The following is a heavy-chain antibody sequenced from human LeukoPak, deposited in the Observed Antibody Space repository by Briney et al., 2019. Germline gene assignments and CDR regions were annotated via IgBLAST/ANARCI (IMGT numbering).Heavy chain of an antibody. CDR3: ARDKATRRSGWFDR. Sequence: SQTLSLTCAISGDSVSSDLVAWNCIRQSPSRGLEWLGRTYYRSKWYNEYPESVKSRITITADTSRNQFSLHLNSVAPEDTAVYFCARDKATRRSGWFDRWGQGTLVTVSS. D-gene: IGHD3-10*01. J-gene: IGHJ5*02. V-gene: IGHV6-1*01. CDR1: GDSVSSDLVA. CDR2: TYYRSKWYN.